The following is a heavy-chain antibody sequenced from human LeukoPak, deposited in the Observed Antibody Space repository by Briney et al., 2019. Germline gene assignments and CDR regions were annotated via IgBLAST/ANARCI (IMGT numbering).Heavy chain of an antibody. CDR3: ARAPYSSAPRYFDY. CDR2: IKQDGSEK. D-gene: IGHD6-19*01. V-gene: IGHV3-7*01. Sequence: PGGSLRLSCAASGFTFSSYWMSWVRQAPGKGLEWVANIKQDGSEKYYVDSVKGRFTISRDNAKNSLYLQMNSLRAEDTAVYYCARAPYSSAPRYFDYWGQGTLVTVSS. J-gene: IGHJ4*02. CDR1: GFTFSSYW.